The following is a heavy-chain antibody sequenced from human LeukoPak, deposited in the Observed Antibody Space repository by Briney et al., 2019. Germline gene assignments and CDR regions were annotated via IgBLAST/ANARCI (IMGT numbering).Heavy chain of an antibody. CDR2: ISAYNGNT. CDR3: ARQRGAIYSKPYNWFDP. J-gene: IGHJ5*02. Sequence: ASVKVSCKASGYTFTSYGISWVRQAPGQGLEWMGWISAYNGNTNYAQKLQGRVTMTTDTSTSTAYMELRSLRSDDTAVYYCARQRGAIYSKPYNWFDPWGQGTLVTVSS. CDR1: GYTFTSYG. V-gene: IGHV1-18*04. D-gene: IGHD5-18*01.